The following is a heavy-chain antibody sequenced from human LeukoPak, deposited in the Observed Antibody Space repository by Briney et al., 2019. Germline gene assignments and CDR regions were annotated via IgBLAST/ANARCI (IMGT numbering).Heavy chain of an antibody. J-gene: IGHJ6*02. V-gene: IGHV4-59*08. CDR2: IYYSGST. CDR1: GGSISSYY. D-gene: IGHD3-3*01. CDR3: ASNYDFWSGSFYGMDV. Sequence: SETLSLTCTVSGGSISSYYWSWIRQPPGQGLEWIGYIYYSGSTNYNPSLKSRVTISVDTSKNQFSLKLSSVTAADTAVYYCASNYDFWSGSFYGMDVWGQGTTVTVSS.